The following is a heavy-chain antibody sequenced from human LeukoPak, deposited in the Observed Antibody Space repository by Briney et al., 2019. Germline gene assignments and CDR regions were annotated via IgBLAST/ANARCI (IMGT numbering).Heavy chain of an antibody. Sequence: GGSLRLSCAASGFTFSSYAMHWVRQAPGKGLEWVAVISYDGSNKYYADSVKGRFTISRDNSKNTLYLQMNSLRAEDTAAYYCARDLRSYGDAPVNWGQGTLVTVSS. V-gene: IGHV3-30-3*01. J-gene: IGHJ4*02. CDR3: ARDLRSYGDAPVN. CDR1: GFTFSSYA. D-gene: IGHD4-17*01. CDR2: ISYDGSNK.